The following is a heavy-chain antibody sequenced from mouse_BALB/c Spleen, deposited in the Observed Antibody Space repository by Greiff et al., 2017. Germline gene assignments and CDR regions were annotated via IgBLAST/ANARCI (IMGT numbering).Heavy chain of an antibody. CDR3: ARWKTSLTTYYAMDY. CDR1: GYTFTDYA. V-gene: IGHV1S137*01. Sequence: QVQLKESGAELVRPGVSVKISCKGSGYTFTDYAMHWVKQSHAKSLEWIGVISTYYGDASYNQKFKGKATMTVDKSSSTAYMELARLTSEDSAIYYCARWKTSLTTYYAMDYWGQGTSVTVSS. CDR2: ISTYYGDA. D-gene: IGHD1-1*01. J-gene: IGHJ4*01.